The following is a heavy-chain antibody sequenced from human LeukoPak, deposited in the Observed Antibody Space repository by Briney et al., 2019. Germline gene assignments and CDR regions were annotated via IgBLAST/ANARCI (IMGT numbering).Heavy chain of an antibody. Sequence: GASVKVSCKASGYTFTSYGISWVRQAPGQGLEWMGWISAYNGNTNYAQKLQGRVTMTTDTSTSTAYMELRSLRSDDTAVYYCAREGNGGYDSGYFDYWGQGTLVTVSS. V-gene: IGHV1-18*01. CDR1: GYTFTSYG. D-gene: IGHD5-12*01. CDR3: AREGNGGYDSGYFDY. CDR2: ISAYNGNT. J-gene: IGHJ4*02.